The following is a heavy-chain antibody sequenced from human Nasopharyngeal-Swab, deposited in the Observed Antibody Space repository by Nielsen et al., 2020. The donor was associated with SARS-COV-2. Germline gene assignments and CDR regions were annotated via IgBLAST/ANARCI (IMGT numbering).Heavy chain of an antibody. D-gene: IGHD2-2*01. Sequence: AETLSLTCAVYGGSFRGYYWSWIRQPPGKGLEWIGEINHSGSTNYNPSLKRRVTITVDTSKNQFSLKLSSVTAADTAVYYCARVKGYQLLSSAAPNWFDPWGQGTLVTVSS. V-gene: IGHV4-34*01. CDR1: GGSFRGYY. J-gene: IGHJ5*02. CDR2: INHSGST. CDR3: ARVKGYQLLSSAAPNWFDP.